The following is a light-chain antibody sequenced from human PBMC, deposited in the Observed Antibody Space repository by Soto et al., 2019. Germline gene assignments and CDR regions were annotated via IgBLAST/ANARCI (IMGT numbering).Light chain of an antibody. J-gene: IGKJ2*01. Sequence: EIVLTQSPGTLSLSPGERATLSCRASQSVSSSYLAWYQQKPGQAPRLLIYGASSRATGIPDRFSGSGSGTDFTLTISRLEPDDLAVYYCQQYGSSYTFGQGTKLEIK. CDR1: QSVSSSY. CDR3: QQYGSSYT. CDR2: GAS. V-gene: IGKV3-20*01.